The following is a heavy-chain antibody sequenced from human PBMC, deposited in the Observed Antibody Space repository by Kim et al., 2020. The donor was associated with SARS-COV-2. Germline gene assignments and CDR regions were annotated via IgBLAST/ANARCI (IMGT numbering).Heavy chain of an antibody. J-gene: IGHJ4*02. Sequence: DSAKGRVTISRDNSKNTLYLQMNSLRAEDTAVYYCARSRGEQWLVSSFDYWGQGTLFTVSS. V-gene: IGHV3-30*01. CDR3: ARSRGEQWLVSSFDY. D-gene: IGHD6-19*01.